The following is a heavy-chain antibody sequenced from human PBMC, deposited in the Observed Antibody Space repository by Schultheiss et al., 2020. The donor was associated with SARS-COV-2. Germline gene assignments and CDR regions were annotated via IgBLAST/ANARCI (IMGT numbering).Heavy chain of an antibody. V-gene: IGHV3-23*01. CDR1: GFTFSSYS. D-gene: IGHD3/OR15-3a*01. CDR3: VRRLSEGGGLLIDY. CDR2: ISGSGGST. Sequence: GGSLRLSCAASGFTFSSYSMNWVRQAPGKGLEWVSAISGSGGSTYYADSVKGRFTISRDNSKNTLYLQMNSLRAGDTAVYYCVRRLSEGGGLLIDYWGQGTLVTVSS. J-gene: IGHJ4*02.